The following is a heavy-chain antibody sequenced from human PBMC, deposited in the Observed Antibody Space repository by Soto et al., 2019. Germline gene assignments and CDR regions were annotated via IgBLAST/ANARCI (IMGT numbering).Heavy chain of an antibody. CDR3: ARDRVSLYCSGGSCYSTFDY. D-gene: IGHD2-15*01. CDR2: ISAYNGNT. CDR1: GYTFTSYG. Sequence: QVQLVQSGAEVKKPGASVKVSCKASGYTFTSYGISWVRQAPGQGLEWMGWISAYNGNTNYGQKLQGRVTMTTATHKSTAYMELRSLRSDDTAVYYCARDRVSLYCSGGSCYSTFDYWGQGTLVTVSS. J-gene: IGHJ4*02. V-gene: IGHV1-18*01.